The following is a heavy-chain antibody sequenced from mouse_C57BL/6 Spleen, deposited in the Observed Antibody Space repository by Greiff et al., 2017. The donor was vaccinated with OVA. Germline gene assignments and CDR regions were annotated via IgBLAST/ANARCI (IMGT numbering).Heavy chain of an antibody. CDR3: ARLTAQATSGAMDY. CDR1: GYAFSSSW. CDR2: IYPGDGDT. Sequence: VKLMESGPELVKPGASVKISCKASGYAFSSSWMNWVKQRPGKGLEWIGRIYPGDGDTNYNGKLKGKATLTADKSSSTAYMQLSSLTSEDSAVYFCARLTAQATSGAMDYWGQGTSVTVSS. J-gene: IGHJ4*01. V-gene: IGHV1-82*01. D-gene: IGHD3-2*02.